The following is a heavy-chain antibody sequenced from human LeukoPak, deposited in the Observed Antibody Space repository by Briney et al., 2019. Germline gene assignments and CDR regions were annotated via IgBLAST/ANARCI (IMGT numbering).Heavy chain of an antibody. D-gene: IGHD6-13*01. V-gene: IGHV4-59*01. CDR3: ARVTGYVMEDYFDY. CDR1: GGSISSYY. Sequence: SETLSLTCTVPGGSISSYYWSWIRQPPGKGLEWIGYIYYSGSTNYNPSLKSRVTISVDTSKNQFSLRLSSVTAADTAVYYCARVTGYVMEDYFDYWGQGTLVTVSS. CDR2: IYYSGST. J-gene: IGHJ4*02.